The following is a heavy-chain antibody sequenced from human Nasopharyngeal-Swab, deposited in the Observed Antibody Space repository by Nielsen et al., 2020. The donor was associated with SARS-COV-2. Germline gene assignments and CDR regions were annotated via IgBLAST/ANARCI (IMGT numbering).Heavy chain of an antibody. V-gene: IGHV1-2*04. Sequence: ASVKVSCKASGYTFTDYYIYWVRQAPGQGLEWMGWINPQSDGTKYAQNSQGCVTLTTDTSINTAYMELSSLRSDDTAVYFCARGSEVTLHSAYHNYMDVWGKGTTVTVSS. CDR2: INPQSDGT. J-gene: IGHJ6*03. CDR1: GYTFTDYY. D-gene: IGHD2/OR15-2a*01. CDR3: ARGSEVTLHSAYHNYMDV.